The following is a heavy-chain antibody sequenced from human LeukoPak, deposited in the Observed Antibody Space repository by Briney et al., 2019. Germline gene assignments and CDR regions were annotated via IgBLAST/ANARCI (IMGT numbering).Heavy chain of an antibody. D-gene: IGHD3-22*01. CDR1: GGSFSGYY. J-gene: IGHJ6*02. CDR3: ARSPYYYDSSGYYYYYYGMDV. V-gene: IGHV4-34*01. Sequence: PSETLSLTCAVYGGSFSGYYWSWIRQPPGKGLEWIGEINHSGSTNYNPSLKSRVTISVDTSKNQFSLKLSSVTAADTAVYYCARSPYYYDSSGYYYYYYGMDVWGQGTTVTVSS. CDR2: INHSGST.